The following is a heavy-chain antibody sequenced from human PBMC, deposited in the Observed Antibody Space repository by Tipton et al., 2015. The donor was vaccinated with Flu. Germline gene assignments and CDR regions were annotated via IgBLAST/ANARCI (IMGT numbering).Heavy chain of an antibody. CDR1: GGTFSSYA. J-gene: IGHJ6*02. D-gene: IGHD1-1*01. V-gene: IGHV1-69*01. CDR3: ARSLLQLERRTRDYYYYGMDV. Sequence: QVQLVQSGAEVKKPGSSVKVSCKASGGTFSSYAISWVRQAPGQGLEWMGGIIPIFGTANYAQKFQGRVTITADESTSTAYMELSSLRSEDTAVYYCARSLLQLERRTRDYYYYGMDVWGQGTTVTVSS. CDR2: IIPIFGTA.